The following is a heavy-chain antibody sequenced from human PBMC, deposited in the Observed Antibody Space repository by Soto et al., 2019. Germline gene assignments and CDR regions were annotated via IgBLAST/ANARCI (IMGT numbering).Heavy chain of an antibody. J-gene: IGHJ6*02. V-gene: IGHV3-30-3*01. CDR2: ISYDGSNK. Sequence: GGSLRLSCAASGFTFSSYAMHWVRQAPGKGLEWVAVISYDGSNKYYADSVKGRFTISRDNSKNTLYLQMNSLRAEDTAVYYCARDLELLWFGEFPALGGMDVWGQGTTVTVSS. CDR3: ARDLELLWFGEFPALGGMDV. CDR1: GFTFSSYA. D-gene: IGHD3-10*01.